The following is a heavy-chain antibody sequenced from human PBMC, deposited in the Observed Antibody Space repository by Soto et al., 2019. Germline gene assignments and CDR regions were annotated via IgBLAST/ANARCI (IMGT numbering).Heavy chain of an antibody. V-gene: IGHV3-21*01. CDR1: GFTFSTYT. CDR2: ISGSSDYM. J-gene: IGHJ4*02. CDR3: AGEEGHMVVVTEEGRFDD. D-gene: IGHD2-21*02. Sequence: EVQLVESGGGLVKPGGSLRISCTASGFTFSTYTMAWVRQTPGTGLEWVASISGSSDYMHYSDSVTGRFTISRDNAKNSLYLQMNSLRAEDTAVYYCAGEEGHMVVVTEEGRFDDWGQGSRVTVSS.